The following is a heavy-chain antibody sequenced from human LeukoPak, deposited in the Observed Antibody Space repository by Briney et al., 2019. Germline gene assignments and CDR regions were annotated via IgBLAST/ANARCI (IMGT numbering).Heavy chain of an antibody. V-gene: IGHV3-33*01. Sequence: PGGSLRLSCAASGFTFSNHGMHWVRQAPGKGLXXXAVIWYDGSNKYYVDSVKGRFTISRDNSKSTLYLQMNSLRAEDTAVYYCARDRSVDYFDYWGQGTLVTVSS. CDR3: ARDRSVDYFDY. CDR1: GFTFSNHG. D-gene: IGHD3-3*01. J-gene: IGHJ4*02. CDR2: IWYDGSNK.